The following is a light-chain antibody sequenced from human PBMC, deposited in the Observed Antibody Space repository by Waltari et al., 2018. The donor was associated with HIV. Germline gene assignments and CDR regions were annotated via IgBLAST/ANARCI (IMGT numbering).Light chain of an antibody. J-gene: IGLJ3*02. Sequence: SYELTQPPSVSVSPGQTATITSSGAKLEAKYVCWSQQKPGQSPVLVIYQDSKRPSGIPERFSGSNSGNTATLTISGTQAMDEADYYCQAWDSSSWVFGGGTKLTVL. V-gene: IGLV3-1*01. CDR1: KLEAKY. CDR2: QDS. CDR3: QAWDSSSWV.